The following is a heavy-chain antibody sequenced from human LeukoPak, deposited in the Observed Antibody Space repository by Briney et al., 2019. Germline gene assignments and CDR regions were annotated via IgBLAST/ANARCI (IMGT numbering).Heavy chain of an antibody. V-gene: IGHV3-23*01. CDR1: GFTFSSYS. Sequence: GGSLRLSCAASGFTFSSYSMNWVRQAPGKGLEWVSAISGSGGGTYYADSVKGRFTISRDNSKNTLYLQMNSLRAEDTAVYYCAKPLRFLEWLFNAYDYWGQGTLVTVSS. CDR3: AKPLRFLEWLFNAYDY. J-gene: IGHJ4*02. CDR2: ISGSGGGT. D-gene: IGHD3-3*01.